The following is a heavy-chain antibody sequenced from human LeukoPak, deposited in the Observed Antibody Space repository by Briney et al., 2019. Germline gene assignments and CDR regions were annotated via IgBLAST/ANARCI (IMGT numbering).Heavy chain of an antibody. V-gene: IGHV4-59*01. CDR2: IYYSGST. CDR3: ARVPLAVGSGWYWFDP. J-gene: IGHJ5*02. Sequence: PSETLSLTCTVSGGSISSYYWNWIRQPPGKGLEWIGYIYYSGSTNYNPSLKSRVTISVDTPKNQFSLKLTSVTAADTAVYYCARVPLAVGSGWYWFDPWGQGTLVTVSS. CDR1: GGSISSYY. D-gene: IGHD6-19*01.